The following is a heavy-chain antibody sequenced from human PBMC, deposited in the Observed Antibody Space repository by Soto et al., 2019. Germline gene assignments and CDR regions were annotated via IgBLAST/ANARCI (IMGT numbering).Heavy chain of an antibody. D-gene: IGHD2-15*01. J-gene: IGHJ4*02. V-gene: IGHV3-30-3*01. CDR2: ISYDGSNK. CDR1: GFTFSSYA. Sequence: QVQLVESGGGVVQPGRSLRLSCAASGFTFSSYAMHWVRQAPGKGLEWVAVISYDGSNKYYADSVKGRFTISRDNSQNTLYLQMNSLRAEDTAVYYCARDQSPPYCSGGSCYTHYFDYWGQGTLVTVSS. CDR3: ARDQSPPYCSGGSCYTHYFDY.